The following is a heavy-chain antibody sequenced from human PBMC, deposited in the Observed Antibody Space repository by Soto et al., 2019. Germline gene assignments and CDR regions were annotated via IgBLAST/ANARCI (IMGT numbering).Heavy chain of an antibody. CDR1: GFTVSSNY. J-gene: IGHJ3*02. D-gene: IGHD4-17*01. CDR3: AKDLSDYVEAFDI. CDR2: IYSGGST. V-gene: IGHV3-66*01. Sequence: GGSLRLSCAASGFTVSSNYMSWVRQAPGKGLEWVSVIYSGGSTYYADSVKGRFTISRDNSKNTLYLQMNSLRAEDTAVYYCAKDLSDYVEAFDIWGQGTMVTVSS.